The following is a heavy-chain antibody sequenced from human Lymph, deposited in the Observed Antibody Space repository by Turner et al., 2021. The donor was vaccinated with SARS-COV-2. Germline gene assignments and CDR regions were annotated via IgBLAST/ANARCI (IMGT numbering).Heavy chain of an antibody. J-gene: IGHJ4*02. CDR1: ANTFTGYY. V-gene: IGHV1-2*02. D-gene: IGHD6-19*01. Sequence: QGRLVQSGAEVKKPGASVIVSCMASANTFTGYYMHWVRQVPGQGLGWMGWINPNSGGTSYAQKFQGRVTMTRDTSSSTAYMELSRLRSDDTAVYYCVRGDSIAVAGTQYFDYWGQGTLVTVSS. CDR2: INPNSGGT. CDR3: VRGDSIAVAGTQYFDY.